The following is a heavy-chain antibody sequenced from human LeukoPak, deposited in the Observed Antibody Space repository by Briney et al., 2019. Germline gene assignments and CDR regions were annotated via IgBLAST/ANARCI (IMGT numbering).Heavy chain of an antibody. V-gene: IGHV3-9*01. CDR1: GFTFDDYA. CDR3: AKAPWDNYYGSGSYCDY. CDR2: ISWNSGSI. D-gene: IGHD3-10*01. Sequence: PGRSLRLSCAASGFTFDDYAMHWVRQAPGKGLEWVSGISWNSGSIGYADSVKGRFTISRDNAKNSLYLQMNSLRAEDTALYYCAKAPWDNYYGSGSYCDYWGQGTLVTVSS. J-gene: IGHJ4*02.